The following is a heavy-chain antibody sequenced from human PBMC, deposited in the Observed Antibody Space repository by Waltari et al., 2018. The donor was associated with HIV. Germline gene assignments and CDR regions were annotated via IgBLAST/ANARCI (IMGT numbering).Heavy chain of an antibody. V-gene: IGHV6-1*01. Sequence: QVQLQQSGPGLVKHSLTLSLTFAISGESVPSHSAAWTWIRQSRPRGLEWLGKTDYESKWYNYYAVSVNRRITINPDTSKNQFSLQLNSVTPEDTAVDYCARGGRYSRSFCSFDIWGQGTMVTVSS. J-gene: IGHJ3*02. CDR3: ARGGRYSRSFCSFDI. D-gene: IGHD6-13*01. CDR2: TDYESKWYN. CDR1: GESVPSHSAA.